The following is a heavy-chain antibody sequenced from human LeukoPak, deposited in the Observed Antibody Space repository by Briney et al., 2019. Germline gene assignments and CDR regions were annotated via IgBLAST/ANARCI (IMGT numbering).Heavy chain of an antibody. CDR1: GYTFTSYG. CDR2: INGYNGNT. J-gene: IGHJ3*02. CDR3: ARDSPDYYDSSGYYWNAFDT. D-gene: IGHD3-22*01. Sequence: GASVKVSCKASGYTFTSYGISWVRQAPGQGLEWMGWINGYNGNTNYAQKLQGRVTMTTDTSTSTAYMELRSLRSDDTAVYYCARDSPDYYDSSGYYWNAFDTWGQGTMVTVSS. V-gene: IGHV1-18*01.